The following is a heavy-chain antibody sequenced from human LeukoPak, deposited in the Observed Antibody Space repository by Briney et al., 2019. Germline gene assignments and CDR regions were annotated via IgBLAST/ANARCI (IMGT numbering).Heavy chain of an antibody. Sequence: SGPTLVNPTQTLTLTCTFSDFSLSTPGMGVGWIRQPPGKAPEWLVMIYYNDGKRYSPSLRSRLTITKDTSKNQVVLTMTNVDVEDTATYYCAHLVVTIDWRSYFDYWGQGILVTVSS. CDR2: IYYNDGK. J-gene: IGHJ4*02. CDR1: DFSLSTPGMG. CDR3: AHLVVTIDWRSYFDY. D-gene: IGHD3-9*01. V-gene: IGHV2-5*01.